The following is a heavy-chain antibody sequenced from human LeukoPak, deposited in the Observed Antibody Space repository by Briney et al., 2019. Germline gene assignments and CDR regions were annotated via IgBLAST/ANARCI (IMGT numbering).Heavy chain of an antibody. V-gene: IGHV4-39*01. CDR2: IYYSGST. D-gene: IGHD3-9*01. Sequence: SETLSLTCTVSGGSISSSSYYWGWIRQPPGKGLEWIGSIYYSGSTYYNPSLKSRVTISVDTSKNQFSLKLSSVTAADTAVYYCARQDSHVLRYFDWPGAFDIWGQGTMVTVSS. J-gene: IGHJ3*02. CDR3: ARQDSHVLRYFDWPGAFDI. CDR1: GGSISSSSYY.